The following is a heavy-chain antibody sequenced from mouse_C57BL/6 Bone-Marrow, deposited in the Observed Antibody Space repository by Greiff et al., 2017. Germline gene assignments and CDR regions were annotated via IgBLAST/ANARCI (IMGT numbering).Heavy chain of an antibody. CDR1: GYTFTSYW. Sequence: VQLQQPGAELVKPGASVKLSCKASGYTFTSYWMHWVKQRPGRGLEWIGRIDPNSGGTKYNEKFKSKATLTVDKPASTAYMQLSILTSEDSAVYYCASWYYGSIGAMDYWGQGTSVTVSS. J-gene: IGHJ4*01. CDR3: ASWYYGSIGAMDY. CDR2: IDPNSGGT. D-gene: IGHD1-1*01. V-gene: IGHV1-72*01.